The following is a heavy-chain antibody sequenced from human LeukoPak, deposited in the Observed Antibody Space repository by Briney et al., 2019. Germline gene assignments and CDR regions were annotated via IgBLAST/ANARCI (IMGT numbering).Heavy chain of an antibody. J-gene: IGHJ6*02. D-gene: IGHD3-9*01. V-gene: IGHV4-4*07. CDR1: GGSISSYY. Sequence: SETLSLTCTVSGGSISSYYWSWIRQPAGKGLXXXXXXXTSGSTNYNPSLKSRVTISVDTSKNQFSLKLSSVTAADTAVYYCARDTFLTGDYYYGMDVWGQGTTVTVSS. CDR2: XXTSGST. CDR3: ARDTFLTGDYYYGMDV.